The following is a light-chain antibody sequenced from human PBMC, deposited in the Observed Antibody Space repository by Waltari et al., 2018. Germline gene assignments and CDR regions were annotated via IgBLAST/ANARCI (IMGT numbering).Light chain of an antibody. CDR1: QSTNDL. Sequence: DIQMTQSPSTLSASVGDSVTITCRASQSTNDLLAWYQQKPGKAPNLLISKASGLESGVPSRFSGSGSGTEFTLTISTLQPDDFATYYCQQYRSFPLTFGGGTKVEVK. J-gene: IGKJ4*01. CDR3: QQYRSFPLT. CDR2: KAS. V-gene: IGKV1-5*03.